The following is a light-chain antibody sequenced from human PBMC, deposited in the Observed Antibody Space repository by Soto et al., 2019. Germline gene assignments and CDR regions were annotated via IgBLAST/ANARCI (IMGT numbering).Light chain of an antibody. J-gene: IGKJ1*01. CDR1: QSVSSTY. V-gene: IGKV3-20*01. CDR2: GAS. Sequence: EIVLTPASATLPLSPVESDIPVCSRSQSVSSTYLAWYQQKPGQAPRLLIYGASSRATGIPDRFSGSGSGTDFTLTISRLEPEDFAVYYCQQYGTSPWTFGQGTKVDI. CDR3: QQYGTSPWT.